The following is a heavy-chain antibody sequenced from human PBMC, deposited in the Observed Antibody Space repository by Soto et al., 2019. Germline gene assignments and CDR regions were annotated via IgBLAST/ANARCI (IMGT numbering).Heavy chain of an antibody. Sequence: SETLSLTCTVSGGSISSYYWSWIRQPPGKGLEWIGYIYYSGSTNYNPSLKSRVTISVDTSKNQFSLKLSSVTAADTAVYYCARSPEDWGTSLDYWGQGTLVTVSS. CDR3: ARSPEDWGTSLDY. CDR1: GGSISSYY. V-gene: IGHV4-59*01. D-gene: IGHD7-27*01. J-gene: IGHJ4*02. CDR2: IYYSGST.